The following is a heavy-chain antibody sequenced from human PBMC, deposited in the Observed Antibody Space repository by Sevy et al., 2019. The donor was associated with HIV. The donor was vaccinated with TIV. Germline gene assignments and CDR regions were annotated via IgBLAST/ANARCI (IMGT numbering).Heavy chain of an antibody. D-gene: IGHD1-26*01. Sequence: GGSPRLSCAASGFTFSSYAMHWVRQAPGKGLEWVAVISYDGSNKYYADSVKGRFTISRDNSKNTLYLQMNSLRAEDTAVYYCARDTVGATDYWGQGTLVTVSS. V-gene: IGHV3-30-3*01. J-gene: IGHJ4*02. CDR2: ISYDGSNK. CDR1: GFTFSSYA. CDR3: ARDTVGATDY.